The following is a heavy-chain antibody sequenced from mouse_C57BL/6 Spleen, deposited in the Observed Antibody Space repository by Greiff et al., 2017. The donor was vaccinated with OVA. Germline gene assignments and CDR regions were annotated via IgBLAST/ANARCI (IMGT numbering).Heavy chain of an antibody. V-gene: IGHV2-2*01. CDR2: IWSGGSK. CDR3: ARTDHYYGRGYFDV. J-gene: IGHJ1*03. Sequence: VQRVESGPGLVQPSQSLSITCTVSGFSLTSYGVHWVRQSPGKGLEWLGVIWSGGSKDYNAAFISRLSISKDNSKSQVFFKMNSLQADDTAIYYCARTDHYYGRGYFDVWGTGTTVTVSS. D-gene: IGHD1-1*01. CDR1: GFSLTSYG.